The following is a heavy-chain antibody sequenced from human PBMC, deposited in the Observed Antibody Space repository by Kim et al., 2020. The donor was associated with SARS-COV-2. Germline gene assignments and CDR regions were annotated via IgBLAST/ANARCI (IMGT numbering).Heavy chain of an antibody. V-gene: IGHV4-31*03. Sequence: SETLSLTCTVSGGSISSGGYYWSWIRQHPGKGLEWIGYIYYSGSTYYNPSLKSRVTISVDTSKNQFSLKLSSVTAAETAVYYCARVVGYCSGGSCYIDYYGMDVWGQGTTVTVSS. CDR1: GGSISSGGYY. D-gene: IGHD2-15*01. J-gene: IGHJ6*02. CDR3: ARVVGYCSGGSCYIDYYGMDV. CDR2: IYYSGST.